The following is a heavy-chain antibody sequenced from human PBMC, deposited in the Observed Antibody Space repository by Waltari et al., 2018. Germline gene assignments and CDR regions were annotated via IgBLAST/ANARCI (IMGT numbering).Heavy chain of an antibody. CDR2: ISSSSSYI. J-gene: IGHJ4*02. Sequence: EVQLVESGGGLVKPGGSLRLSCAASGFTFSSYSMNWVRQAPGKGLDWVSSISSSSSYIYYAASVKGRFTIARDNAKNSLYLQMNSLRAEDTAVYYCARRYFDLYYFDYWGQGTLVTVSS. CDR1: GFTFSSYS. D-gene: IGHD3-9*01. V-gene: IGHV3-21*01. CDR3: ARRYFDLYYFDY.